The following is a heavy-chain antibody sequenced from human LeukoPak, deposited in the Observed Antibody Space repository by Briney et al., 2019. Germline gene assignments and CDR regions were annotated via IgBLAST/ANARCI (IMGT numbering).Heavy chain of an antibody. J-gene: IGHJ4*02. CDR2: MSGGGGVT. V-gene: IGHV3-23*01. D-gene: IGHD5-12*01. CDR3: SKDPRVATIEIFDY. CDR1: GFTFSSYA. Sequence: GGSLRLSCAASGFTFSSYAMSWVRQAPGKGLEWVSSMSGGGGVTYYADSVKGRFTISRDNSKNTLYLQMNSLRAENTAAYYCSKDPRVATIEIFDYWGQGALVTVSS.